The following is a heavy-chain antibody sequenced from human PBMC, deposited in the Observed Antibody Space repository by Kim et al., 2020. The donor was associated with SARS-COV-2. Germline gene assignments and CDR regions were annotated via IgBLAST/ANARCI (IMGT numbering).Heavy chain of an antibody. V-gene: IGHV3-9*01. J-gene: IGHJ1*01. CDR1: GFAFDDYA. D-gene: IGHD6-13*01. CDR2: ITWNGRDL. Sequence: GGSLRLSCAASGFAFDDYAMHWVRQSPGKGLEWVSGITWNGRDLGYADSVRGQFTISRDNAKNSLSLVMNSLQPEDTAFYYCTKDMDASGFAADGYFQHWGQGTLVTVS. CDR3: TKDMDASGFAADGYFQH.